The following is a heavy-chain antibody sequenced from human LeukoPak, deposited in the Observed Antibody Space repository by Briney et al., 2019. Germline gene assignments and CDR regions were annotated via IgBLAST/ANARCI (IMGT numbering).Heavy chain of an antibody. CDR1: GGSISSYN. CDR3: ARHQGDYGDFNGGWFDP. V-gene: IGHV4-59*08. Sequence: SETLSLTCTVSGGSISSYNWSWIRQPPGKGLEWIGYIYYSGSTNYNPSLKSRVTISVDTSKNQFSLKLSSVTAADTAVYYCARHQGDYGDFNGGWFDPWGQGTLVTVSS. J-gene: IGHJ5*02. D-gene: IGHD4-17*01. CDR2: IYYSGST.